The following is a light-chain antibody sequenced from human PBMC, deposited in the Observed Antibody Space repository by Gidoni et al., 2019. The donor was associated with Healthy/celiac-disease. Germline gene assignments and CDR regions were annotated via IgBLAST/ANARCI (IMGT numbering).Light chain of an antibody. Sequence: EIVLTQSPATLSLSPGERATLSCGASQSVSSSYLAWYQQKPGLAPRLLIYDASSRATGIPDRFSGSWSGTDFTLTIRRLEPEDFAVYYCQQYGSSPGITFGQGTRLEIK. CDR3: QQYGSSPGIT. V-gene: IGKV3D-20*01. CDR1: QSVSSSY. CDR2: DAS. J-gene: IGKJ5*01.